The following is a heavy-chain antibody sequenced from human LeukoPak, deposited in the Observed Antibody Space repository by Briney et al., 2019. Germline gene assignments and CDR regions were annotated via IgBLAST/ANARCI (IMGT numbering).Heavy chain of an antibody. Sequence: ASVKVSCKASGGTFSSYAISWVRQAPGQGLEWMGGIIPIFGTANYAQKFQGRVTITADESTSTAYMELSNLRSEDTAVYYCAMHPGYSYGTLDYWGQGTLVTVSS. D-gene: IGHD5-18*01. CDR1: GGTFSSYA. J-gene: IGHJ4*02. V-gene: IGHV1-69*13. CDR3: AMHPGYSYGTLDY. CDR2: IIPIFGTA.